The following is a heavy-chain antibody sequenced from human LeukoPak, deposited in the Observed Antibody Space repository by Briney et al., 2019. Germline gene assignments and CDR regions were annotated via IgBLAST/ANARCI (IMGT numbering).Heavy chain of an antibody. Sequence: GGSLRLSCAASGFTFSSYGMHWVRQAPGKGLEWVAVISYDGSNKYYADSVKGRFTISRDNAKNSLYLQMNSLRAEDTAVYYCASLQYYYGSSGYYLFDYWGQGTLVTVSS. V-gene: IGHV3-30*03. CDR1: GFTFSSYG. CDR3: ASLQYYYGSSGYYLFDY. J-gene: IGHJ4*02. CDR2: ISYDGSNK. D-gene: IGHD3-22*01.